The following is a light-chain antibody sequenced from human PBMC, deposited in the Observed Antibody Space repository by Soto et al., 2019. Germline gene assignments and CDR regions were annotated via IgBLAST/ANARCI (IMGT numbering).Light chain of an antibody. CDR3: QQYDSSLYT. CDR1: QSVSSRN. V-gene: IGKV3-20*01. J-gene: IGKJ2*01. Sequence: IVLTQSPGTLSLSPGARATLSCRASQSVSSRNLAWYQQKPGQAPRLLIYAASSRATGIPDRFSGSGSGTDFTLTISRLEPEDFAVYYCQQYDSSLYTFGQWTKLESK. CDR2: AAS.